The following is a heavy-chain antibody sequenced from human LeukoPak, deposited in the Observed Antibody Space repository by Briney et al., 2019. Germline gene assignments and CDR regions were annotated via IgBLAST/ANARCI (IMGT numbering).Heavy chain of an antibody. CDR3: ARVLSEYQLLSLRDYYYGMDV. CDR1: GFTFSSYW. CDR2: IKQDGSEK. D-gene: IGHD2-2*01. V-gene: IGHV3-7*01. J-gene: IGHJ6*02. Sequence: GGSLRLSCAASGFTFSSYWMSWVRQAPGKGLEWVANIKQDGSEKYYVDSVKGRFTISRDNAKNSLYLQMNSLRAEDTAVYYCARVLSEYQLLSLRDYYYGMDVWGQGTTVTVSS.